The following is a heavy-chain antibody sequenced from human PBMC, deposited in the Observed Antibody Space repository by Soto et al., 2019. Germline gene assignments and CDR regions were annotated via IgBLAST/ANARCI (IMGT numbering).Heavy chain of an antibody. D-gene: IGHD4-17*01. V-gene: IGHV4-31*03. CDR3: ARAMDWALGYGDYYFDY. Sequence: SETLSLTCTVSGGSISSGGYYWSWIRQHPGEGLERIGYIYYSGSTYYNPSLKSRVTISVDTSKNQFSLKLSSVTAADTAVDYCARAMDWALGYGDYYFDYWGQGTLVTVSS. CDR2: IYYSGST. CDR1: GGSISSGGYY. J-gene: IGHJ4*02.